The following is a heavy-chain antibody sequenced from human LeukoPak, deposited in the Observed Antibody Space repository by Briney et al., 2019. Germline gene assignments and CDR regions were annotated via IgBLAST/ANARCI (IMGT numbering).Heavy chain of an antibody. Sequence: SVKVSCKASGGTFSSYAISWVRQAPGQGLEWMGRIIPIFGTADYAQKFQGRVTITTDESTSTAYMELSSLRSEDTAVYYCARQTMVRGVMSDYWGQGTLVTVSS. J-gene: IGHJ4*02. V-gene: IGHV1-69*05. D-gene: IGHD3-10*01. CDR3: ARQTMVRGVMSDY. CDR2: IIPIFGTA. CDR1: GGTFSSYA.